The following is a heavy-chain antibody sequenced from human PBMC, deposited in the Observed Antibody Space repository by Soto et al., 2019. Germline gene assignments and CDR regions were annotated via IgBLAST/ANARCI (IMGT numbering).Heavy chain of an antibody. J-gene: IGHJ4*02. V-gene: IGHV4-31*03. CDR1: GGSISSGGYY. D-gene: IGHD2-21*02. CDR3: AGSWGYCGGDCYSDTEVPTLDY. Sequence: SETLSLTCTVSGGSISSGGYYWSWIRQHPGKGLEWIGYIYYSGSTYYNPSLKSRVTISVGTSKNHFSLKLSSVTAADTAVYYCAGSWGYCGGDCYSDTEVPTLDYWGQGTLVTVSS. CDR2: IYYSGST.